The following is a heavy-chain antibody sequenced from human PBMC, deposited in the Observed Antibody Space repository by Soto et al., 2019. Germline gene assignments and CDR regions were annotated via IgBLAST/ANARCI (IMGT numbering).Heavy chain of an antibody. Sequence: SETLSLTCTVSGGSISSYYLSWIRQPPGKGLEWIGYIYYSGSTNYNPSLKSRVTISVDTSKNQFSLKLSSVTAADTAVYYCARASSSGWSYYMDVWGKGTTVTVSS. CDR1: GGSISSYY. V-gene: IGHV4-59*01. CDR3: ARASSSGWSYYMDV. J-gene: IGHJ6*03. CDR2: IYYSGST. D-gene: IGHD6-19*01.